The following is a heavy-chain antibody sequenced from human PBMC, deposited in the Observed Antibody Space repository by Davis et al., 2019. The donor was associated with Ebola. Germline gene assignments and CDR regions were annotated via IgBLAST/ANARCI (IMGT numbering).Heavy chain of an antibody. J-gene: IGHJ4*02. CDR3: ARFGSGWNEGIDY. CDR2: IYHSGST. V-gene: IGHV4-30-2*01. Sequence: SETLSLTCTVSGGSVSSGSYYWSWIRQPPGKGLEWIGYIYHSGSTYYNPSLKSRVTISVDKSKNQFSLKLSSVTAADTAVYYCARFGSGWNEGIDYWGQGTLVTVSS. D-gene: IGHD6-19*01. CDR1: GGSVSSGSYY.